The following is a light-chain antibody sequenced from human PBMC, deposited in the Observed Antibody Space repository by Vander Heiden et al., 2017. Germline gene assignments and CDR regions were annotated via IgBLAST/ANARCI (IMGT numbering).Light chain of an antibody. J-gene: IGLJ1*01. Sequence: QSALTQPRSVSGSPGQSVTISCTGTSGDVRNYNYVSWYQHHPGKAPKLMIFDVTKRPSGGPDRFSGSKSGNTASLTISGLQAEDEADYYCYSFTGAYTEVFGTGTKVTVL. CDR3: YSFTGAYTEV. CDR1: SGDVRNYNY. V-gene: IGLV2-11*01. CDR2: DVT.